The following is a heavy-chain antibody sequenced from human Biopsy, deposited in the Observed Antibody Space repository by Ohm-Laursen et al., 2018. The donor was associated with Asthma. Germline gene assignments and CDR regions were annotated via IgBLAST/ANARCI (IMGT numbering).Heavy chain of an antibody. CDR1: GGSVSSGSYY. D-gene: IGHD3-10*01. V-gene: IGHV4-61*01. CDR3: ARGPNYHGSGRAPIGMDV. J-gene: IGHJ6*02. CDR2: IYLTGSD. Sequence: SETLSLTWTVSGGSVSSGSYYWSWIRQPPGKGLEWLGYIYLTGSDNYNPSLKSRVTISVDTSKNQFSLRLNSVTAADTAVYYCARGPNYHGSGRAPIGMDVWGQGTTVTVSS.